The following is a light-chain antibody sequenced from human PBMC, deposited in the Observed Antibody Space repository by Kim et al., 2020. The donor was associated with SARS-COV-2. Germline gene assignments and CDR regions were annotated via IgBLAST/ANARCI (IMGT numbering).Light chain of an antibody. V-gene: IGKV3-15*01. CDR3: QHYSNWPRT. CDR1: QSVSNN. CDR2: DVS. Sequence: VSPGERATHSGRTSQSVSNNVAWYQQKPGQAPRLLIYDVSTRATGIPARFSGSGSGTDFSLTISSLQSEDFAGDYCQHYSNWPRTFGQGTKVEIK. J-gene: IGKJ1*01.